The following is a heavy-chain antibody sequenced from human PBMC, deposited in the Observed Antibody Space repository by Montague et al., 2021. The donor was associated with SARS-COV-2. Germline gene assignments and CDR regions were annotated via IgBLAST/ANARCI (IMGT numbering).Heavy chain of an antibody. J-gene: IGHJ6*02. CDR1: GGSISSSTYY. D-gene: IGHD6-13*01. CDR3: ARHGYTKAWSGMDV. Sequence: SETLSLTCTASGGSISSSTYYWGWIRQPPGKGLEWIGSIHHSGSTYYNPSLETRVTISVDTSKNQFSLKLSSVTAADTAVFYCARHGYTKAWSGMDVWGQGITVTVSS. V-gene: IGHV4-39*01. CDR2: IHHSGST.